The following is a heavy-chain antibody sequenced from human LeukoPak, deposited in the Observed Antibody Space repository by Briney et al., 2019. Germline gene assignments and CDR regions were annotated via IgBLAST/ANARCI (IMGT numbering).Heavy chain of an antibody. CDR3: ARDRGAGDYGDYYYYMDV. CDR1: GFTVSSNY. Sequence: GGSLRLSCAASGFTVSSNYMSWVRQAPGKGLEWVSVIYSGGSTYYADSVKGRFTISRDNSKNTLYLQMNSLRAEDTAVYYCARDRGAGDYGDYYYYMDVWGKGTTVTVSS. CDR2: IYSGGST. J-gene: IGHJ6*03. V-gene: IGHV3-53*01. D-gene: IGHD4-17*01.